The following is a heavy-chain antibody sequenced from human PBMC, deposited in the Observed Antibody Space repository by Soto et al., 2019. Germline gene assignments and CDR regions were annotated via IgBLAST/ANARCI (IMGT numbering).Heavy chain of an antibody. D-gene: IGHD3-22*01. J-gene: IGHJ6*02. CDR3: ASGSVLVVEDAIRGDYYGMDV. CDR1: GGSISSSSLY. Sequence: QLQLQESGPGLVRLSETLSLTCTVSGGSISSSSLYWGWIRQPPGKGLEWIGSIYYSGSTYYNPSLKSRVTISVDRSKNLFSLKLSSVTAADTAVYFCASGSVLVVEDAIRGDYYGMDVWGQGTTVTASS. V-gene: IGHV4-39*01. CDR2: IYYSGST.